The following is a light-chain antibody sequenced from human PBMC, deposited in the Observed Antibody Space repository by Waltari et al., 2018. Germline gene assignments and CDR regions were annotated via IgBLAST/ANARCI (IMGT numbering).Light chain of an antibody. CDR2: AAS. Sequence: FLTQAPDTLSLSPGERATLSCRASQSVSRSRLAWYQHKPGQAPRLLMYAASTRATGITDRFSGSGSGTDFSLSISRVEPEDFAVYYCQQYSSSVMYTFGKGTKLEIK. CDR3: QQYSSSVMYT. CDR1: QSVSRSR. J-gene: IGKJ2*01. V-gene: IGKV3-20*01.